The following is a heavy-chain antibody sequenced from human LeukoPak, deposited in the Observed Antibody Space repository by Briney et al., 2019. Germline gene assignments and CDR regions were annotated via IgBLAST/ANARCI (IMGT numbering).Heavy chain of an antibody. CDR1: GGSFSGYY. J-gene: IGHJ4*02. CDR3: ARGAYYYDSSGYYPADY. D-gene: IGHD3-22*01. CDR2: IYYSGST. V-gene: IGHV4-30-4*08. Sequence: SETLSLTCAVYGGSFSGYYWSWIRQPPGKGLEWIGYIYYSGSTYYNPSLKSRVTISVDTSKNQFSLKLSSVTAADTAVYYCARGAYYYDSSGYYPADYWGQGTLVTVSS.